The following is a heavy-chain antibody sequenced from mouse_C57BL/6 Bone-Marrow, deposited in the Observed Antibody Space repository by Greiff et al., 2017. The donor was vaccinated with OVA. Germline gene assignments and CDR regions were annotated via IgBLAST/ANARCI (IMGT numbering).Heavy chain of an antibody. CDR1: GYTFTDYE. J-gene: IGHJ4*01. CDR2: IDPETGGT. D-gene: IGHD2-5*01. CDR3: TRGYSNYYAMDY. Sequence: VQGVESGAELVRPGASVTLSCKASGYTFTDYEMHWVKQPPVHGLEWIGAIDPETGGTAYNQKFKGKAILTADKSSSTAYMKLRMLTSEDSAVYYCTRGYSNYYAMDYWGQGTSVTVSS. V-gene: IGHV1-15*01.